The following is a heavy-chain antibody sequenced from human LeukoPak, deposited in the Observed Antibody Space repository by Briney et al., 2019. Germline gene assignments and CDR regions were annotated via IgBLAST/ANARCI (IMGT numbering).Heavy chain of an antibody. D-gene: IGHD4-17*01. CDR1: GFSLSTSGVG. Sequence: SGPTLVNPTQTLTLTCTFSGFSLSTSGVGVGWIRQPPGKALEWLALIYWDDNKLYSPSLKSRLTITKDTSNNQVVLTMTNMDPVDTATYYCAHYGDYRFLYYFDYWGQGTLVTVSP. V-gene: IGHV2-5*02. CDR2: IYWDDNK. CDR3: AHYGDYRFLYYFDY. J-gene: IGHJ4*02.